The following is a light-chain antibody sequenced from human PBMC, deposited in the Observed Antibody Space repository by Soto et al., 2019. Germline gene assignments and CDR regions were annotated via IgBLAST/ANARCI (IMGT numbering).Light chain of an antibody. Sequence: AIRLTQSPSSLSASVGDRVTITCRASQGISSALAWYQQKPGKAPKLMIYDASSLESGVPSRFSGSGSGTDFTLTISSLQPEDFATYYCQQFNSYSLFGGGTKVEIK. CDR1: QGISSA. CDR2: DAS. J-gene: IGKJ4*01. CDR3: QQFNSYSL. V-gene: IGKV1-13*02.